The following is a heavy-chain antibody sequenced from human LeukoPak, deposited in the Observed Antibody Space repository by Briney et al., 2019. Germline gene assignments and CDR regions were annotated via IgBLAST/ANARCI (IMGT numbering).Heavy chain of an antibody. J-gene: IGHJ6*02. Sequence: ASVKVSCKASGYTFTSYGISWVRQAPGQGLEWMGWISAYNGNTNYAQKLQGRVTMTTDTSTSTAYMELRSLRSDDTAVYYCALEMATISYYYYGMDVWGQGTTVTVSS. V-gene: IGHV1-18*01. CDR2: ISAYNGNT. D-gene: IGHD5-24*01. CDR3: ALEMATISYYYYGMDV. CDR1: GYTFTSYG.